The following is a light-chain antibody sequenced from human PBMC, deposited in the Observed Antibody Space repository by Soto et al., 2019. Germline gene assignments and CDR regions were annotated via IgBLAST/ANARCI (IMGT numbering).Light chain of an antibody. J-gene: IGKJ5*01. CDR3: QQHNSYPLT. V-gene: IGKV1-8*01. Sequence: AMRQTPAPFSVSTATGDTVTITCRGSQGISSYLAWYQQKPGQAPRLLIYAASILASGIPSRFSGSGSGTDFTLTISCLQPEDFAMYYCQQHNSYPLTFGQGTRVEIK. CDR1: QGISSY. CDR2: AAS.